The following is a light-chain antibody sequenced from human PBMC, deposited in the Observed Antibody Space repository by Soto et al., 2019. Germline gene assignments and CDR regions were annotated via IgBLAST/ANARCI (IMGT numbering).Light chain of an antibody. V-gene: IGLV2-14*01. CDR1: SSDVGGFNF. CDR3: NSYTSTNTLVV. CDR2: EVT. J-gene: IGLJ2*01. Sequence: QSALTQPASVSGSPGQSITISCTGTSSDVGGFNFVSWYQQHPGKAPRLMIYEVTSRPSGVSNRFSGSKSGNTASLTISGLQAEDEADYFCNSYTSTNTLVVFGGGTKVTVL.